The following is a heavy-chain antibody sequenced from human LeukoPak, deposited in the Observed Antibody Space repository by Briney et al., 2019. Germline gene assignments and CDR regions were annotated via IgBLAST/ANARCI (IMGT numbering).Heavy chain of an antibody. V-gene: IGHV1-46*01. CDR1: GYTFTSYY. J-gene: IGHJ6*03. CDR2: INPSGGST. D-gene: IGHD3-10*01. Sequence: ASVKVSCKASGYTFTSYYMHWVRQAPGQGLEWMGIINPSGGSTSYAQKFQGRVTTTRDMSTSTVYMELSSLKSEDTAVYYCARDPSLVYGSGMGYMDVWGKGTTVTVSS. CDR3: ARDPSLVYGSGMGYMDV.